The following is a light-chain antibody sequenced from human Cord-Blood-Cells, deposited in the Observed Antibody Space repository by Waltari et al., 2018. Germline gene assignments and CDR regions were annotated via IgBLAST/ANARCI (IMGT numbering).Light chain of an antibody. CDR3: CSYAGSSFWV. J-gene: IGLJ3*02. Sequence: QSALTQPASVSGSPGQSITISCTGTSSDVGSYNLVSWYQQHPGKAPKLMIYEGSKRPSGVSNRFSGSKSGNTASVTISGLQAGDEVDYYCCSYAGSSFWVFGGGTKLTVL. CDR2: EGS. CDR1: SSDVGSYNL. V-gene: IGLV2-23*01.